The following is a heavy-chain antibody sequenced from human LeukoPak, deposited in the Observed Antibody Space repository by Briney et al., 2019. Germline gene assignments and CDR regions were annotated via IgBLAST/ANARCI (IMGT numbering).Heavy chain of an antibody. J-gene: IGHJ4*02. Sequence: SVKVSCTASGGTFSSYAISWVRQAPGQGLEWMGGIIPIFGTANYAQKFQGRVTITADESTSTAYMELSSLRSEDTAVYYCAREGYYDSSAPHPSGERPFDYWGQGTLVTVSS. CDR2: IIPIFGTA. V-gene: IGHV1-69*01. CDR1: GGTFSSYA. CDR3: AREGYYDSSAPHPSGERPFDY. D-gene: IGHD3-22*01.